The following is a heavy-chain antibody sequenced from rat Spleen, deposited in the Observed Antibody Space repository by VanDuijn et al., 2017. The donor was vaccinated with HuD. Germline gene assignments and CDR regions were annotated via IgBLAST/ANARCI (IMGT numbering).Heavy chain of an antibody. D-gene: IGHD1-2*01. CDR3: ARHSSTYYVMDA. CDR2: ISPSGGST. CDR1: GFTFNDYW. Sequence: EVHLVESGGGLVQPGRSLKLSCVASGFTFNDYWMTWIRQAPTKGLEWVASISPSGGSTYYGDSVKGRFTMSRDNAKSTLYLQMNSLRSEDTATFYCARHSSTYYVMDAWGQGASVTVSS. V-gene: IGHV5-31*01. J-gene: IGHJ4*01.